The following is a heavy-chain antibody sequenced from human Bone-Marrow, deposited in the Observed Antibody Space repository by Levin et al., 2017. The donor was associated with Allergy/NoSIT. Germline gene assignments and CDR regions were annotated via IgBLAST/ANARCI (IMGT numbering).Heavy chain of an antibody. CDR2: IKSKIDGGTR. J-gene: IGHJ6*02. D-gene: IGHD3-22*01. V-gene: IGHV3-15*01. Sequence: PGGSLRLSCAASGFTFGNVWMSWVRQAPGQGLEWVGRIKSKIDGGTRDYAAPVKGRFTLSRDDSKDTLYLQMNSLKTEDTGVYYCSTLYFYDHNGYSSYYSRLDVWGRGTTVTVSS. CDR1: GFTFGNVW. CDR3: STLYFYDHNGYSSYYSRLDV.